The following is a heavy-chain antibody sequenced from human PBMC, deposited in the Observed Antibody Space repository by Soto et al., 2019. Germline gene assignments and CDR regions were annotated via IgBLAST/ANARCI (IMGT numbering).Heavy chain of an antibody. CDR2: IYYSGST. D-gene: IGHD3-3*01. Sequence: QVQLQESGPGLVKPSETLSLTCTVSGGSISSYYWSWIRQPPGKGLEWIGYIYYSGSTNYNPSLKSRVTSSVDTSKNQFSLKLSSVTAADTALYYCARDRRLADVYPSNFWSGPAPSGPHYGMDVWGQGTTVTVSS. CDR1: GGSISSYY. J-gene: IGHJ6*02. CDR3: ARDRRLADVYPSNFWSGPAPSGPHYGMDV. V-gene: IGHV4-59*01.